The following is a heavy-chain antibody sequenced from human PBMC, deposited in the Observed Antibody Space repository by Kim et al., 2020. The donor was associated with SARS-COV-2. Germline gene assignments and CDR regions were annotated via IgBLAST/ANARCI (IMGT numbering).Heavy chain of an antibody. J-gene: IGHJ4*02. CDR1: GYTFTSYA. CDR2: LNAGNGNT. CDR3: ARERGRVTIFSLAY. V-gene: IGHV1-3*01. D-gene: IGHD3-9*01. Sequence: ASVKVSCKASGYTFTSYAMHWVRQAPGQRLEWMGWLNAGNGNTKYSQKFQGRVTITRDTSASTAYMELRSLRSEDTAVYYCARERGRVTIFSLAYWGQGTLVTVSS.